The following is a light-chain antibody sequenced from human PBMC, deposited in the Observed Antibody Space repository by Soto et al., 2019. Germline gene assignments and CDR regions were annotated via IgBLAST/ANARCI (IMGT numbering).Light chain of an antibody. CDR2: EVS. CDR3: SSYASSSSYV. J-gene: IGLJ1*01. Sequence: QSVLTQPASVSGPPGQSITISCTGTSSDVGAYNYVSWYQQHPGKAPKLMIYEVSNRPSGVSNRFSGSKSGNTASLTISGLQAEDEADYYCSSYASSSSYVFGGGTKVTVL. CDR1: SSDVGAYNY. V-gene: IGLV2-14*01.